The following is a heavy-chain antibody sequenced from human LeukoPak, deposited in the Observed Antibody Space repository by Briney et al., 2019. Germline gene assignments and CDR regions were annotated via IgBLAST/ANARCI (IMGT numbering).Heavy chain of an antibody. D-gene: IGHD3-22*01. CDR3: TTSWYYYDSSGYYFGY. CDR1: GFTFSSYG. Sequence: GGSLRLSCAASGFTFSSYGLTWVRQAPGKGLEWVGRIKSKTDGGTTDYAAPVKGRFTISRDDSKNTLYLQMNSLKTEDTAVYYCTTSWYYYDSSGYYFGYWGQGTLVTVSS. CDR2: IKSKTDGGTT. J-gene: IGHJ4*02. V-gene: IGHV3-15*01.